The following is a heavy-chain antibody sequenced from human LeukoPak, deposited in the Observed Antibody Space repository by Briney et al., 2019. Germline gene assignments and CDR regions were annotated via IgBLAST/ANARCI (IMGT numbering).Heavy chain of an antibody. J-gene: IGHJ4*02. V-gene: IGHV1-2*02. Sequence: ASVKVSCKASGYTFTGYYMHWVRQAPGQGLEWMGWINPNSGGTNYAQKFQGRVTMTRDTSISTAYMELSRLRSDDTAVYYCARETTVTWGYFDYWGQGTLVTVSS. CDR1: GYTFTGYY. CDR3: ARETTVTWGYFDY. D-gene: IGHD4-17*01. CDR2: INPNSGGT.